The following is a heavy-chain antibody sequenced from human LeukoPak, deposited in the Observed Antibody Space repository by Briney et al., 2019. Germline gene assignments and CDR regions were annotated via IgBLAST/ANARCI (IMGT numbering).Heavy chain of an antibody. CDR3: ARDRADLDILPGYYEHYGMDV. J-gene: IGHJ6*02. CDR1: AFSFSNYW. Sequence: GGSLRLSCAASAFSFSNYWMSWVRQAPEKGLEWVANIKQDGSEKYYVDSVKGRFTMSRDNAKKLLYLQMNSLRDEDTAVYYCARDRADLDILPGYYEHYGMDVWGQGTTVTVSS. CDR2: IKQDGSEK. D-gene: IGHD3-9*01. V-gene: IGHV3-7*04.